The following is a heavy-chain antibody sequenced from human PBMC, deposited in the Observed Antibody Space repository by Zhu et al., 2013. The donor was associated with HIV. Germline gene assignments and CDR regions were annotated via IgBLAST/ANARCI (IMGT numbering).Heavy chain of an antibody. D-gene: IGHD5-12*01. Sequence: QVQLVQSGAEVKKPGSSVKVPCKASGGTFSSYAISWVRQAPGQGLEWMGGIIPIFGTANYAQKFQGRVTITADKSTSTAYMELSSLRSEDTAVYYCARVGYLSGYESHYYFDYWGQGTLVTVSS. CDR3: ARVGYLSGYESHYYFDY. J-gene: IGHJ4*02. CDR2: IIPIFGTA. V-gene: IGHV1-69*06. CDR1: GGTFSSYA.